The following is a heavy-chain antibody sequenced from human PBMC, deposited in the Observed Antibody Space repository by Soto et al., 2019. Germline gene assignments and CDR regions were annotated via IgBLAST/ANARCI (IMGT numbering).Heavy chain of an antibody. D-gene: IGHD3-22*01. V-gene: IGHV1-69*13. J-gene: IGHJ5*02. CDR3: ARDRITMIVDLSKENPDLGYNWFDP. CDR2: IIPIFGTA. CDR1: GYTFTSYD. Sequence: SVKVSCKASGYTFTSYDINWVRHATGPGLEWMGGIIPIFGTANYAQKFQGRVTITADESTSTAYMELSSLRSEDTAVYYCARDRITMIVDLSKENPDLGYNWFDPWGQGTLVTVS.